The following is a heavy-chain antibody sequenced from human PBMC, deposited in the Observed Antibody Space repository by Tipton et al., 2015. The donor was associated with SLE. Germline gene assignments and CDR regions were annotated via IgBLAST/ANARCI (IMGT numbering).Heavy chain of an antibody. Sequence: TLSLTCTVSGGSISSYYWSWIRQPPGKGLEWIGYIYYSGSTNYNPSLKSRVTISVDTSKNQFSLKLSSVTAADTAVYYCARDRRGYYYYYMYVWGKGTTVTVSS. CDR3: ARDRRGYYYYYMYV. CDR1: GGSISSYY. V-gene: IGHV4-59*12. J-gene: IGHJ6*03. CDR2: IYYSGST.